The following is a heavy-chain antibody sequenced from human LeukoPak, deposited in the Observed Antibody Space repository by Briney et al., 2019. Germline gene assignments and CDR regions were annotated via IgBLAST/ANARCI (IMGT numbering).Heavy chain of an antibody. CDR2: ISSSSSTI. V-gene: IGHV3-48*01. Sequence: GGSLRLSCAASGFTFSSYSMNWVRQAPGKGLEWVSYISSSSSTIYYADSVKGRFTISRDNAKNSLYLQMNSLRAEDTAVYYCARFITGTTSHFDYWAREPWSPSPQ. J-gene: IGHJ4*02. CDR1: GFTFSSYS. D-gene: IGHD1-7*01. CDR3: ARFITGTTSHFDY.